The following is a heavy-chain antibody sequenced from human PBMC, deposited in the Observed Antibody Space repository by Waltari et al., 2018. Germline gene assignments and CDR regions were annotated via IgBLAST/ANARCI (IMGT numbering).Heavy chain of an antibody. Sequence: EVQLLESGGGLVQPGGSLRLSCAASGFTFSSYDMSWVRQAPGKGLEWVSAISGSGCSTYYADSVKGRFTISRDNSKNTLYLQMISLRAEDTAVYYCAKVESDMVRGVIDYWGQGTLVTVSS. CDR3: AKVESDMVRGVIDY. V-gene: IGHV3-23*01. J-gene: IGHJ4*02. D-gene: IGHD3-10*01. CDR1: GFTFSSYD. CDR2: ISGSGCST.